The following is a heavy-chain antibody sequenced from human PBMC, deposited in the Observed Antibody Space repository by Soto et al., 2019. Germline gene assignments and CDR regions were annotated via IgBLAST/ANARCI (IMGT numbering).Heavy chain of an antibody. D-gene: IGHD1-7*01. V-gene: IGHV3-30*04. Sequence: QVQLVQSGGGLVQPGMSLRLSCVASGFTFSSYAMEWVRQAPGKGLEWVAVVSYDGSNTFYADSVRGRFTISRDTSENTLYLHMDRLRIEDTSMYYCARVMRLQLLYGKDAFDVWGQGTMVTVSS. CDR2: VSYDGSNT. CDR1: GFTFSSYA. CDR3: ARVMRLQLLYGKDAFDV. J-gene: IGHJ3*01.